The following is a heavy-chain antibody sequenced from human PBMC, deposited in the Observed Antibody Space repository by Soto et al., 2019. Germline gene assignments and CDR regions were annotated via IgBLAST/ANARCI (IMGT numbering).Heavy chain of an antibody. J-gene: IGHJ5*02. CDR1: GGSISSGDYY. CDR3: VRIYYDSSGYPLENWFDP. V-gene: IGHV4-30-4*01. Sequence: SETLSLTCTVSGGSISSGDYYWSWIRQPPGKGLEWIGYIYYSGSTYYNPSLKSRVTISVDTSKNQFSLKLSSVTAADTAVYYCVRIYYDSSGYPLENWFDPWGQGTLVTVSS. CDR2: IYYSGST. D-gene: IGHD3-22*01.